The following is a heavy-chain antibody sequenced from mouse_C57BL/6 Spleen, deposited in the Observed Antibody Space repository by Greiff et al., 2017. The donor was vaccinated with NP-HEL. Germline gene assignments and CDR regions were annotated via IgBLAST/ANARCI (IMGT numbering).Heavy chain of an antibody. CDR1: GFTFSDYG. CDR2: ISRGSSNI. J-gene: IGHJ4*01. V-gene: IGHV5-17*01. Sequence: EVQVVESGGGLVKPGGSLKLSCAASGFTFSDYGMHWVRQAPGQGLEWVAYISRGSSNIYYAETVKGHFTISRDNSKSTLFLQMTSLRSEDAAVYYCARRRALDYWGQGTTVTVSS. D-gene: IGHD3-3*01. CDR3: ARRRALDY.